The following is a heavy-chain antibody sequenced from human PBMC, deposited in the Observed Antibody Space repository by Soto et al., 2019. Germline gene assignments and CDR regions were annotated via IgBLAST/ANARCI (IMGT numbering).Heavy chain of an antibody. Sequence: PSETLSPTCTVSGGSISSGGYYWSWIRQHPGKGLEWIGYIYYSGSTYYNPSLKSRVTISVDTSKNQFSLKLSSVTAADAAVYYCARDLQYSRLFYGMDVWGQGTTVTV. D-gene: IGHD6-13*01. CDR2: IYYSGST. V-gene: IGHV4-31*03. CDR3: ARDLQYSRLFYGMDV. CDR1: GGSISSGGYY. J-gene: IGHJ6*02.